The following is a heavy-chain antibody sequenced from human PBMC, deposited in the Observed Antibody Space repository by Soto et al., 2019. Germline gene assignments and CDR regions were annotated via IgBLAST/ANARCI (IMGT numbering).Heavy chain of an antibody. J-gene: IGHJ4*02. V-gene: IGHV3-74*01. Sequence: EVQLVESGGGLVQFGGSLRLSCAASGFTFSSYWMHWVRQVPGKGLVWVSRIKGDGTNTGYADSVKGRFTISRDNVKNTLYLQMNSLRAEDTAVYYCGRGLSGYYGFDYWGQGTLVTVSS. CDR2: IKGDGTNT. CDR1: GFTFSSYW. D-gene: IGHD5-12*01. CDR3: GRGLSGYYGFDY.